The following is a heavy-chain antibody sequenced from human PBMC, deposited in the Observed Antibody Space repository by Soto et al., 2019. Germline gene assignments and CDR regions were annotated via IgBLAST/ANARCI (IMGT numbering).Heavy chain of an antibody. V-gene: IGHV4-4*02. CDR1: GGSISSSNW. CDR3: ARACSSTSCFYYYGMNV. D-gene: IGHD2-2*01. J-gene: IGHJ6*02. Sequence: SETLSLTCAVSGGSISSSNWWSWVRQPPGKGLEWIGEIYHSGSTNYNPSLKSRVTISVDKSKNQFSLKLSSVTAADTAVYYCARACSSTSCFYYYGMNVWGQGTTVTVSS. CDR2: IYHSGST.